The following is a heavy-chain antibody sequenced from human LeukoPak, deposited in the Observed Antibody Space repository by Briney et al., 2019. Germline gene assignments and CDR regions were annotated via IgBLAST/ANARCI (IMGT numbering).Heavy chain of an antibody. CDR2: IYYSGST. J-gene: IGHJ6*03. D-gene: IGHD5-24*01. CDR1: GGSISSYY. CDR3: ARGGYSITPGVFYYYYMDV. V-gene: IGHV4-59*04. Sequence: SETLSLTCTVSGGSISSYYWSWIRQPPGKGLEWIGYIYYSGSTYYNPSLKSRVTISVDTSKNQFSLKLSSVTAADTAVYYCARGGYSITPGVFYYYYMDVWGKGTTVTVSS.